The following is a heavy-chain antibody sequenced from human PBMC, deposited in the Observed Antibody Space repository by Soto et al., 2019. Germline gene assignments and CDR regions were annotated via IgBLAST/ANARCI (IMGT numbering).Heavy chain of an antibody. CDR2: IDHSGST. V-gene: IGHV4-34*01. J-gene: IGHJ6*02. CDR3: VRGMRYSGMDV. D-gene: IGHD2-15*01. Sequence: QVQLQQWGAGLLKPSETLSLTCAVNGGSFSAYYWTWIRQPPGRGLECIGEIDHSGSTNYNPSLESRVTISVDAAKSRFSLNVTSVAAADTAVYYCVRGMRYSGMDVWGQGTTVTVS. CDR1: GGSFSAYY.